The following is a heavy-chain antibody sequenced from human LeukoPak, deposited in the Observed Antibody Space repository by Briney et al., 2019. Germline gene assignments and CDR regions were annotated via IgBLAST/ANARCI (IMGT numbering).Heavy chain of an antibody. CDR3: ANRRGYDANFDY. CDR2: ISYDGSNK. V-gene: IGHV3-30*18. D-gene: IGHD5-12*01. CDR1: GFTFSSYG. Sequence: GGSLRLSCAASGFTFSSYGMHWVRQAPGNGLEWVAVISYDGSNKYYADSVKGRFTISRDNSKNTLYLQMNSLRAEDTAVYYCANRRGYDANFDYWGQGTLVTVSS. J-gene: IGHJ4*02.